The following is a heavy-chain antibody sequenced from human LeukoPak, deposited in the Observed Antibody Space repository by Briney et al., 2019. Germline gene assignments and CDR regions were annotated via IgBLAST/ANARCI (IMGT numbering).Heavy chain of an antibody. CDR2: IIPILGIA. Sequence: GASVKVSCKASGGTFSSYAIRWVRQAPGQGLEWMGRIIPILGIANYAQKFQGRVTITADKSTSTAYMELSSLRSEDTAVYYCARAYGSGRQQDAFDIWGQGTMVTVSS. CDR3: ARAYGSGRQQDAFDI. D-gene: IGHD3-10*01. J-gene: IGHJ3*02. V-gene: IGHV1-69*04. CDR1: GGTFSSYA.